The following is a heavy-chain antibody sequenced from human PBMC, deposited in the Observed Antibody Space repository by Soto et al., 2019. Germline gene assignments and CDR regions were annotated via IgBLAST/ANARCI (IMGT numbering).Heavy chain of an antibody. CDR3: ARRGLYDSSGYYDGDYYYGMDV. D-gene: IGHD3-22*01. V-gene: IGHV5-10-1*01. CDR1: GKSFNNW. Sequence: GESLKISCKGLGKSFNNWIGWVRQMPGKGLEWVGSIYPGDSYTNYSPSFQGHVTISADKSISTAYLQWSSLKASDTAMYYCARRGLYDSSGYYDGDYYYGMDVWGQGTTVTVSS. CDR2: IYPGDSYT. J-gene: IGHJ6*02.